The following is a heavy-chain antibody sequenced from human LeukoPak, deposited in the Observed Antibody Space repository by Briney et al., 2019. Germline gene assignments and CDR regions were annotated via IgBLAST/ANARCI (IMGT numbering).Heavy chain of an antibody. J-gene: IGHJ4*02. CDR2: ISNTNNTV. Sequence: GGSLRLSCAASGFIFSKYSLNWVRQAPGMGLEWISYISNTNNTVYYADSVKGRFTISRDNAKNSLYLQMNSLRAEDTAVYYCARGLSGRWYDYWGQGTLVTVSS. V-gene: IGHV3-48*04. CDR3: ARGLSGRWYDY. D-gene: IGHD2/OR15-2a*01. CDR1: GFIFSKYS.